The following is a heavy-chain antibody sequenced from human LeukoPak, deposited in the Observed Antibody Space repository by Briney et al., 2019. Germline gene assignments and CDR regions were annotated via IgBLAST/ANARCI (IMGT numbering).Heavy chain of an antibody. CDR1: GYTFTGYY. Sequence: ASVKVSCKASGYTFTGYYMHWVRQAPGQGLEWMAWINPNSGGTNYAQKFQGRVTMTRDTSISTAYMELSRLRSDDTAVYYCARDPSSSLISGIAAAGPDYWGQGTLVTVSS. V-gene: IGHV1-2*02. CDR2: INPNSGGT. J-gene: IGHJ4*02. CDR3: ARDPSSSLISGIAAAGPDY. D-gene: IGHD6-13*01.